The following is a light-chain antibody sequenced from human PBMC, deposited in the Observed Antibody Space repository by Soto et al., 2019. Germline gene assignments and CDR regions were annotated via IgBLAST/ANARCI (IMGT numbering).Light chain of an antibody. J-gene: IGKJ4*02. V-gene: IGKV3-15*01. CDR3: ENYNKGLRP. Sequence: EIVMTQSPATLSVSPGERATLSCRASQSVSSNLAWYQQKPGQAPRLLIYGASTRATGIPARFSGSGSGTDFPLPLSTLHWEDLEVYSVENYNKGLRPFGRGTKV. CDR2: GAS. CDR1: QSVSSN.